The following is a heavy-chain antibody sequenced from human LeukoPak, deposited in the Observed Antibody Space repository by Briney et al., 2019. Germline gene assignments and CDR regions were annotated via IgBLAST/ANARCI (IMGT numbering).Heavy chain of an antibody. CDR3: ATPAGPFGDYDY. V-gene: IGHV4-39*01. J-gene: IGHJ4*02. Sequence: SGTLSLTCTVSGGSISSTSYYWGWIRQPPGKGLEWIGSIYYSGTTYYKPSLKSRLTISVDTSKNQFSLKLTSVTAADTAVYYCATPAGPFGDYDYWGQGTLVTVSS. CDR1: GGSISSTSYY. CDR2: IYYSGTT. D-gene: IGHD4-17*01.